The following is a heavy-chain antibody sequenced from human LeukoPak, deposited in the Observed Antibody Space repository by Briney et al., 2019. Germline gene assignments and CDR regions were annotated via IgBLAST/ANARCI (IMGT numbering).Heavy chain of an antibody. J-gene: IGHJ3*02. Sequence: ASVKVSCKASGYTFTGYYIHWVRQAPGQGLEWMGWINPNSGGTNYAQKFQGRVTMTRDTSISTAYMELSRLRSDDTAVYYCARGRWYKRAFGAFDIWGQGTMVTVSS. CDR2: INPNSGGT. CDR3: ARGRWYKRAFGAFDI. CDR1: GYTFTGYY. D-gene: IGHD1-14*01. V-gene: IGHV1-2*02.